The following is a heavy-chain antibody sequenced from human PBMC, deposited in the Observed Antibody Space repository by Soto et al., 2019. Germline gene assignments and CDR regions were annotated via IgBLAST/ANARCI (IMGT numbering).Heavy chain of an antibody. CDR2: ISSSSSTI. CDR3: ARDLRGYYGSGSSAAV. J-gene: IGHJ6*02. V-gene: IGHV3-48*02. CDR1: GFTFSSYS. D-gene: IGHD3-10*01. Sequence: GGSLRLSCAASGFTFSSYSMNWVRQAPGKGLEWVSYISSSSSTIYYADSVKGRFTISRDNAKNSLYLQMNSLRDEDTAVYYCARDLRGYYGSGSSAAVWGQGTTVTVSS.